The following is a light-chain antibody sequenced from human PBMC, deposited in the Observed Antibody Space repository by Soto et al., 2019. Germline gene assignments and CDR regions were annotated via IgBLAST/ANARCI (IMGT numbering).Light chain of an antibody. CDR3: QQYNTWPPIT. Sequence: EIVLTQSPATLSVSHGGRATLSCRSSQSVSSYLAWYQQKPGQAPRLLIYGASTRATGIPARFSGSGSGTEFTLTISSLQSEDFAVYLCQQYNTWPPITFGQGTRLAIK. J-gene: IGKJ5*01. CDR1: QSVSSY. V-gene: IGKV3-15*01. CDR2: GAS.